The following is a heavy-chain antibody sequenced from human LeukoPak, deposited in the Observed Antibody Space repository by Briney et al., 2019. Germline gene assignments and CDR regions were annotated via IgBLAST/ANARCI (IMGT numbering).Heavy chain of an antibody. D-gene: IGHD1-26*01. V-gene: IGHV3-21*01. Sequence: GGSLRLSCAASGFTFSSYSMNWVRQAPGTGLEWVSSISGSSSYIYYADSVKGRFSISRDNAKNSLYLQMNSLRAEDTAVYYCARDLLGWELHYFDYWGQGTLVTVSS. CDR1: GFTFSSYS. CDR2: ISGSSSYI. J-gene: IGHJ4*02. CDR3: ARDLLGWELHYFDY.